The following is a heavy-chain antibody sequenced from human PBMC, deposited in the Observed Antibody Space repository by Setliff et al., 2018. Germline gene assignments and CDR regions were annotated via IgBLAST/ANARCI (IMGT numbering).Heavy chain of an antibody. J-gene: IGHJ5*02. CDR3: ARSPAVLGIVYLDP. CDR2: IIPMFGTP. D-gene: IGHD2-15*01. V-gene: IGHV1-69*05. Sequence: GASVKVSCKASGDSFNNYAISWVRQAPGQGLEWMGGIIPMFGTPAYARKFQDRVTITTDESTSTAYMELDSLRSEDTAVYYCARSPAVLGIVYLDPWGQGTRVTVSS. CDR1: GDSFNNYA.